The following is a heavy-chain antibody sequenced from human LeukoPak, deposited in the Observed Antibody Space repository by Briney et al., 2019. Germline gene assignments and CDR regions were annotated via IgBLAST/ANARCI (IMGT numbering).Heavy chain of an antibody. J-gene: IGHJ4*02. CDR1: GDSVCTNSAA. Sequence: SQTLSLTCAISGDSVCTNSAAWNWIRQSPSRGLEWLGRTYFRSKWYNDYAVSVKSRITINPDTSRNQFSLHLNFVTPEDTAVYYCARGAVAHYDSWGQGTLVTVSS. V-gene: IGHV6-1*01. CDR3: ARGAVAHYDS. D-gene: IGHD6-19*01. CDR2: TYFRSKWYN.